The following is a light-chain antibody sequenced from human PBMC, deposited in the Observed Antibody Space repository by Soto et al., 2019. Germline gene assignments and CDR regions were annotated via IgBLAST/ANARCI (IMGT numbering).Light chain of an antibody. CDR1: QSVDSN. CDR2: GAS. Sequence: EIVMTQSPATLSVSPGDGATLSCRASQSVDSNLAWYQQKPGQTPRLLIYGASTRPTGIPARFSGSGSGTEFTLTISNVEPQDFAVYYCQQYNNWPRTFGQGTKVDNK. V-gene: IGKV3D-15*01. J-gene: IGKJ1*01. CDR3: QQYNNWPRT.